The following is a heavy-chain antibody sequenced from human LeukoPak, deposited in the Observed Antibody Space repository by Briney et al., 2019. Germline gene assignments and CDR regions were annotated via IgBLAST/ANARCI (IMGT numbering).Heavy chain of an antibody. CDR2: ISSTGITT. J-gene: IGHJ6*04. CDR3: ARGRGPADV. V-gene: IGHV3-48*04. Sequence: GGSLRLSCAASGFTFSSYGMHWVRQAPGKGLEWVSYISSTGITTYYADSVKGRFTISRDNAKNSLYLQMNSLRAEDTAVYYCARGRGPADVWGKGTTVTISS. CDR1: GFTFSSYG.